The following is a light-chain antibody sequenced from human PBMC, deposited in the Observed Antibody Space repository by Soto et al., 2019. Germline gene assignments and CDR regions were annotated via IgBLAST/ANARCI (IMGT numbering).Light chain of an antibody. CDR2: AAS. CDR1: QSISSY. V-gene: IGKV1-39*01. Sequence: DFQMTQSPSSLSASVGDRVTITCRASQSISSYLNWYQQKPGKAPKLLIYAASSLQSGVPSRFGGSGSGTDFTLTISSLQPEDFATYYCQQSYSTPLTFGGGTKVEIK. CDR3: QQSYSTPLT. J-gene: IGKJ4*01.